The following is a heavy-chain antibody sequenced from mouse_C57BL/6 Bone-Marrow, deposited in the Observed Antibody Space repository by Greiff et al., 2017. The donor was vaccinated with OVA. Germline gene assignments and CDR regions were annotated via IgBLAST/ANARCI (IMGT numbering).Heavy chain of an antibody. D-gene: IGHD1-1*01. V-gene: IGHV5-17*01. CDR2: ISRGSSTI. CDR1: GFTFSDYG. CDR3: ARGKGIITTVVAPYAMDY. J-gene: IGHJ4*01. Sequence: EVQGVESGGGLVKPGGSLKLSCAASGFTFSDYGMHWVRQAPEKGLEWVAYISRGSSTIYYADTVKGRFTISRDNAKNTLFLQMTSLRSEDTAMYYCARGKGIITTVVAPYAMDYWGQGTSVTVSS.